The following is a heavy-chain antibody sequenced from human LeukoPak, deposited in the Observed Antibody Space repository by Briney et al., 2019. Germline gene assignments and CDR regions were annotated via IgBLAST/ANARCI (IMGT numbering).Heavy chain of an antibody. D-gene: IGHD3-10*01. CDR2: ISSSSSYT. V-gene: IGHV3-11*06. Sequence: PGGSLRLSCAAPGFTFSDYYMSWIRQAPGKGLEWVSYISSSSSYTNYADSVKGRFTISRDNAKNSLYLRMNSLRAEDTAVYYCASTIYGSGILWFGDMGYFDYWGQGTLVTVSS. CDR1: GFTFSDYY. J-gene: IGHJ4*02. CDR3: ASTIYGSGILWFGDMGYFDY.